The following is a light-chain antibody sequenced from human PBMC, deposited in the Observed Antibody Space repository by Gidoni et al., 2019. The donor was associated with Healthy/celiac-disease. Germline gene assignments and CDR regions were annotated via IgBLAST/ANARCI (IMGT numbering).Light chain of an antibody. V-gene: IGKV3-11*01. CDR3: QQRSNWPPWT. J-gene: IGKJ1*01. CDR2: DAS. CDR1: QSVSSY. Sequence: EIVLTQSPATLSLSTGERATLSCRASQSVSSYLAWYQQKPGQAPRLLIYDASNRATGIPARFSGSGSGTDFTLTISSLEPEDFAVYYCQQRSNWPPWTCGQGTKVEIK.